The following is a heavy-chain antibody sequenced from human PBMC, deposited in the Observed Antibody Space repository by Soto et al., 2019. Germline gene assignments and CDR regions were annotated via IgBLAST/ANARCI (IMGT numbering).Heavy chain of an antibody. Sequence: ASVKVSCKASGYIFTDYYMHWVRQAPGQELGWMGRINPNSGGTNYAQKFQGRVTMTRDTSISTAYTELSSLRSEDTATYYCAREITMIVILGYFDYWGQGTLVTVSS. CDR2: INPNSGGT. CDR1: GYIFTDYY. V-gene: IGHV1-2*06. CDR3: AREITMIVILGYFDY. J-gene: IGHJ4*02. D-gene: IGHD3-22*01.